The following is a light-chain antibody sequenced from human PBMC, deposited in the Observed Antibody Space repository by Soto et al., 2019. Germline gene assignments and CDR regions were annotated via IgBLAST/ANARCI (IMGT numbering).Light chain of an antibody. CDR2: GAS. Sequence: EIVMTQSPATLSVSPGERATLSCRASQSLSGNLAWYQQKPGQSPSLLIYGASKRATGVPVRFSASGSGTEFTLTISSLQSEDFAVYYCQQYYNWPYTFGQGTKREIK. CDR3: QQYYNWPYT. V-gene: IGKV3-15*01. J-gene: IGKJ2*01. CDR1: QSLSGN.